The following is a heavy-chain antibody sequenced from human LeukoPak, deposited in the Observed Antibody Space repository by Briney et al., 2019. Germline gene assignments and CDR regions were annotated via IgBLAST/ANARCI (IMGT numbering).Heavy chain of an antibody. CDR1: GYTFTAYY. V-gene: IGHV1-46*01. CDR2: INPSGGST. D-gene: IGHD3-10*01. J-gene: IGHJ6*03. CDR3: ARARAPPMVRGVITYMDV. Sequence: HRASVRVSCKASGYTFTAYYMHWVRQAPGQGLEWMGIINPSGGSTSYAQKFQGRVTMTRDMSTGTVYMELSSLRSEDTAVYYCARARAPPMVRGVITYMDVWGKGTTVTVSS.